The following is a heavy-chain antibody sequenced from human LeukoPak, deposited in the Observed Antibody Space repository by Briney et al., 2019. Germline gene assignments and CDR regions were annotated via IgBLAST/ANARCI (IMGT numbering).Heavy chain of an antibody. J-gene: IGHJ4*02. CDR1: GYTFTSYY. D-gene: IGHD3-10*01. Sequence: ASVKVSCKASGYTFTSYYMHWVRQAPGQGLEWVGWINPNSGDANHAQKFQGRVTMTRDTSISTAYMELSRLRSDDTAVYYCARHYYGSGGFGYWGQGTLVTVSS. V-gene: IGHV1-2*02. CDR2: INPNSGDA. CDR3: ARHYYGSGGFGY.